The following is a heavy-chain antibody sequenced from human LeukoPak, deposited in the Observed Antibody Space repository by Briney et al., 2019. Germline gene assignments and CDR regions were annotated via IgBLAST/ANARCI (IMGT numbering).Heavy chain of an antibody. CDR1: GGSFSSYT. CDR3: ARGYCSSTSCFWAKRFDP. D-gene: IGHD2-2*01. V-gene: IGHV1-69*02. J-gene: IGHJ5*02. CDR2: IIPILGIA. Sequence: VKVSCKASGGSFSSYTISWVRQAPGHGLEWMGRIIPILGIANYAQKCQGRVTITADKCTSTAYLELSSLRSEDTAVYLCARGYCSSTSCFWAKRFDPWGQGTLVTVSS.